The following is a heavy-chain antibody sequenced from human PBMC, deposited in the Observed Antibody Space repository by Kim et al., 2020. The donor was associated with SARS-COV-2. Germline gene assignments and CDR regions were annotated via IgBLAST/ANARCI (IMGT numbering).Heavy chain of an antibody. CDR2: IYYSGSI. V-gene: IGHV4-59*13. CDR1: GGSISSYY. Sequence: SETLSLTCAVSGGSISSYYWSWIRQPPGKGLEWIGHIYYSGSINYNPSLKSRVTISLDTSNIQFSLNLSSVTAADTAIYYCARDGGGGAFSPWGQGTLVTVSS. CDR3: ARDGGGGAFSP. J-gene: IGHJ4*02. D-gene: IGHD3-16*01.